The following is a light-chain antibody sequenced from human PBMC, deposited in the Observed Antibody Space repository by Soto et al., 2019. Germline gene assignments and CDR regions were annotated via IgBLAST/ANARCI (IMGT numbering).Light chain of an antibody. CDR2: DAS. CDR3: QQRSNWALT. J-gene: IGKJ4*02. V-gene: IGKV3-11*01. CDR1: QSVSSY. Sequence: EIVLTQSPATLSLSPGERATLSCRASQSVSSYLAWYQQKPGQAPRLLIYDASNRATGIPARFSGSGSGTDFTLTISSLEPEDFAGYYGQQRSNWALTFGGGTKVDI.